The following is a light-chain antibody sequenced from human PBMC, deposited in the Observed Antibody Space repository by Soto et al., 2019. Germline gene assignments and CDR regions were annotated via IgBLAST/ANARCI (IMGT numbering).Light chain of an antibody. CDR1: QSFGRSY. CDR3: QQYGGSPYT. CDR2: GAS. Sequence: EIVLTQSPATLSLSPGERATLSCRASQSFGRSYLAWYQQKGGQAPRLLIFGASTRSTGVPDRFSGSGSGTDVTLTISRLEPEDFAVYYCQQYGGSPYTFGQGTNLEI. V-gene: IGKV3-20*01. J-gene: IGKJ2*01.